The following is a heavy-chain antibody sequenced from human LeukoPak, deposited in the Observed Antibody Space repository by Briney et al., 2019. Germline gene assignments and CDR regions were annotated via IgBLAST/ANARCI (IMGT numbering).Heavy chain of an antibody. V-gene: IGHV3-23*01. J-gene: IGHJ4*02. CDR3: AKDRVVIMPASLNY. CDR1: RFTFSSYA. Sequence: PGGSLRLSCAASRFTFSSYAMSWVRQAPGTGLEWVSAISGSGDDTYYADFVKGRFTISRDNSKNTLYLQMNSLRAEDTAIYYCAKDRVVIMPASLNYWGQGTLVIVSS. D-gene: IGHD2-21*01. CDR2: ISGSGDDT.